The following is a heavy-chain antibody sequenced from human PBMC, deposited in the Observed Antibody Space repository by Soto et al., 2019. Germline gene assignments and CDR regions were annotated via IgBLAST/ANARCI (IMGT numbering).Heavy chain of an antibody. CDR3: ARVKGVHLSPRGWFDP. D-gene: IGHD3-10*01. CDR1: GGSISSGGYY. Sequence: SETLSLTCTFSGGSISSGGYYWSWIRQHPGKGLEWIGYIYYSGSTYYNPSLKSRVTISVDTSKNQFSLKLSSVTAADTAVYYCARVKGVHLSPRGWFDPWGQGTLVTVSS. CDR2: IYYSGST. J-gene: IGHJ5*02. V-gene: IGHV4-31*03.